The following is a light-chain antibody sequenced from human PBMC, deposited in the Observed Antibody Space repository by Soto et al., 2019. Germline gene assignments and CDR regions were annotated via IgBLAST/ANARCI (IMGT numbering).Light chain of an antibody. Sequence: DIQTAQSPSSLSASVGGRVTIACRSSQSISTYLSWYQQKPGKVPKLLIYGASSLQTGVPSRFSGSGSGTEFIFTISSLQPEDFATYYCQQYHSSPTWTFGQGTKVYIK. CDR3: QQYHSSPTWT. V-gene: IGKV1-39*01. CDR2: GAS. CDR1: QSISTY. J-gene: IGKJ1*01.